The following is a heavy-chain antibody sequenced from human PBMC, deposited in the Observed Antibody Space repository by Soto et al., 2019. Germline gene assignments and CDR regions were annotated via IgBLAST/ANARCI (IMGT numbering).Heavy chain of an antibody. CDR1: GFTFSDYY. V-gene: IGHV3-11*01. Sequence: GGSLRLSCAASGFTFSDYYMSWIRLAPGKGLEWVSYIGSSGSTKYYADSVRGRFTISRDNAKNSLYLQMNSLRAEDTAVYYCAYSSTPFDYWGQGTLVTVSS. J-gene: IGHJ4*02. CDR3: AYSSTPFDY. D-gene: IGHD6-13*01. CDR2: IGSSGSTK.